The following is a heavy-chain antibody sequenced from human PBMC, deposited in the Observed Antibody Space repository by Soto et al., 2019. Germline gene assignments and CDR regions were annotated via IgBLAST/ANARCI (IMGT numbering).Heavy chain of an antibody. CDR1: GFTFSAYW. CDR3: AREKRANGYFDY. Sequence: EVQLVESGGGLVQTGGSLRLCCAASGFTFSAYWMSWVRQAPGKGLEWVANIKQAGSEKYYVDSVNGRFIISRDDAKNSLFLQVNSLRVEDTAVYYCAREKRANGYFDYWGQGTLVTVSS. D-gene: IGHD6-25*01. CDR2: IKQAGSEK. J-gene: IGHJ4*02. V-gene: IGHV3-7*01.